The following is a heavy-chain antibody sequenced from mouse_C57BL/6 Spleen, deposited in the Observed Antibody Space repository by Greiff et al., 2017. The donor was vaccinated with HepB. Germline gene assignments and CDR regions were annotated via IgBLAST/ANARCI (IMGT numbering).Heavy chain of an antibody. CDR2: INPSSGYT. J-gene: IGHJ4*01. Sequence: QVQLQQSGAELARPGASVKMSCKASGYTFTSYTMHWVKQRPGQGLEWIGYINPSSGYTKYNQKFKYKATLTADKSSSTAYMQLSSLTSEDSAVYYCARTAQGNFMDYWGQGTSVTVSS. CDR3: ARTAQGNFMDY. CDR1: GYTFTSYT. D-gene: IGHD3-2*02. V-gene: IGHV1-4*01.